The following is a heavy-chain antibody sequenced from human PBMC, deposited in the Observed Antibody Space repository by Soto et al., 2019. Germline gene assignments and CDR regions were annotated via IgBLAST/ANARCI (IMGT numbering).Heavy chain of an antibody. D-gene: IGHD2-15*01. CDR3: ARGKSPRYCSGGSCSIFDY. CDR2: MNPNSGNT. Sequence: ASVKVSCKASGYTFTGYDINWVRQATGQGLEWMGWMNPNSGNTGYAQKFQGRVTMTRNTSISTAYMELSSLRSEDTAVYYCARGKSPRYCSGGSCSIFDYWGQGTLVTVSS. V-gene: IGHV1-8*01. J-gene: IGHJ4*02. CDR1: GYTFTGYD.